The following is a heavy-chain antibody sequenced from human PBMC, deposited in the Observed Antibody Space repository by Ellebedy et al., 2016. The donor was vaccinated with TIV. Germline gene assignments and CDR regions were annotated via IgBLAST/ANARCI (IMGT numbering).Heavy chain of an antibody. J-gene: IGHJ4*02. CDR2: MYPGDSDT. CDR3: ARRLALHSNTWYAQYYFDY. D-gene: IGHD6-13*01. V-gene: IGHV5-51*01. CDR1: GYRFTSYW. Sequence: GESLKISCKASGYRFTSYWIGWVRQMPGKGLEWMGVMYPGDSDTRYSPSFQGQVTISADKSTSTAYLQWSSLKASDTAMYYCARRLALHSNTWYAQYYFDYWGQGTLVTVSS.